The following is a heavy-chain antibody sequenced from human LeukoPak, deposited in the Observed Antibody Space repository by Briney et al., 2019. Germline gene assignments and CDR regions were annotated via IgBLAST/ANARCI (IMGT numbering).Heavy chain of an antibody. CDR2: INTNTGNP. D-gene: IGHD1-1*01. Sequence: EASVKVSCKASGYTFTSYAMNWVRQAPGQGLEWMGWINTNTGNPTYAQGFTGRFVFSLDTSVSTAYLQISSLKAEDTAVYYCAREGSTTGTTRGVWFDPWGQGTLVTVSS. CDR1: GYTFTSYA. V-gene: IGHV7-4-1*02. CDR3: AREGSTTGTTRGVWFDP. J-gene: IGHJ5*02.